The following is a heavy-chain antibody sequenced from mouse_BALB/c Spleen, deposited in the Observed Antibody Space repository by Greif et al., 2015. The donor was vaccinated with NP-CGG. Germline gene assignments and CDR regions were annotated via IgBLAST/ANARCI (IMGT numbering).Heavy chain of an antibody. D-gene: IGHD2-3*01. CDR2: IRNKANGYTT. CDR3: ARDPDGYYAKDY. V-gene: IGHV7-3*02. CDR1: GFTFTDYY. Sequence: EVKLMESGGGLVQPGGSLRLSCATSGFTFTDYYMSWVRQPPGKALEWLGFIRNKANGYTTEYSASVKGRFTISRDNSQSILYLQMNTLRAEDSASYYCARDPDGYYAKDYCGQGPSVTVSS. J-gene: IGHJ4*01.